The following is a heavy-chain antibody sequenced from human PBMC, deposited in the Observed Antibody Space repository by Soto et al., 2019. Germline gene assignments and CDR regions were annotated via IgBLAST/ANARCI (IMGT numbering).Heavy chain of an antibody. J-gene: IGHJ1*01. CDR2: VNPSGGST. V-gene: IGHV1-46*01. CDR1: GYIFTAYS. Sequence: QVQLVQSGAEVKKPGASVKVSCKASGYIFTAYSMHWVRQAPGQGREWMGVVNPSGGSTNYAQKFRGRITMTRDTSTSTVYMDLSSLTSEDTAVYYCAREEKCSDGVCYSEYFQRWGQGTLVTVSS. D-gene: IGHD2-15*01. CDR3: AREEKCSDGVCYSEYFQR.